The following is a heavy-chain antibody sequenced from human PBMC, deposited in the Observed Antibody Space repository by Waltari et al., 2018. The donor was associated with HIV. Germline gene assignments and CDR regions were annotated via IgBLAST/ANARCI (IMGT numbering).Heavy chain of an antibody. CDR1: GFTFSSYW. CDR3: ARGFTGYSSSWYPEEYYFDY. V-gene: IGHV3-7*03. D-gene: IGHD6-13*01. Sequence: EVQLVESGGGLVQPGGSLRLSCAASGFTFSSYWMSWVRQAPGKGLEWVANIKQDGSEKYYVDSVKGRFTISRDNAKNSLYLQMNSLRAEDTAVYYCARGFTGYSSSWYPEEYYFDYWGQGTLVTVSS. J-gene: IGHJ4*02. CDR2: IKQDGSEK.